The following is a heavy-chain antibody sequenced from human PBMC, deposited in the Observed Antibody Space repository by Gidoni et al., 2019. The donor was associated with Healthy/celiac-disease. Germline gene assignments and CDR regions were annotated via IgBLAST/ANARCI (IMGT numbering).Heavy chain of an antibody. V-gene: IGHV3-30-3*01. D-gene: IGHD3-10*01. J-gene: IGHJ6*03. CDR3: ARDGGPYYYYYYMDV. Sequence: QVQLVESGGGVVQPGRSLRLSCAASGFTFSSYAMHWVRQAPGKGLEWVAVISYDGSKKYYADYVKGRFTISRDNSKNTLYLQMNSLRAEDTAVYYCARDGGPYYYYYYMDVWGKGTTVTVSS. CDR1: GFTFSSYA. CDR2: ISYDGSKK.